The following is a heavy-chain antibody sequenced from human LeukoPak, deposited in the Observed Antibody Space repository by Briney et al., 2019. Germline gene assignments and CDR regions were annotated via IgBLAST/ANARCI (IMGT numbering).Heavy chain of an antibody. CDR3: ARVANVYDWFDP. Sequence: SETLSLTCTVSGGSISSYYWSWTRQPAGKGLEWIGRIYTGGSTNYNPSLKSRVTMSVDTSKNQFSLKLSSVTDADTAVYYCARVANVYDWFDPWGQGTLVTVSS. CDR2: IYTGGST. CDR1: GGSISSYY. V-gene: IGHV4-4*07. D-gene: IGHD2-8*01. J-gene: IGHJ5*02.